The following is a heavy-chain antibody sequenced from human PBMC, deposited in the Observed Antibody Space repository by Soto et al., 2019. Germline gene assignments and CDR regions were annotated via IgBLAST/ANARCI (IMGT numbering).Heavy chain of an antibody. CDR2: IVPIFRTT. D-gene: IGHD1-7*01. V-gene: IGHV1-69*12. CDR3: AREASAPGTFREDASDI. J-gene: IGHJ3*02. Sequence: QVQLVQSGAEVKKSGSSVKVACKVSGDTSSNYAINWVRRAPGQGLEWMGAIVPIFRTTNYAQKFQGRVTITAYESTITAYMEVSRLRSDDTATYYCAREASAPGTFREDASDIWGQGTKVTVSS. CDR1: GDTSSNYA.